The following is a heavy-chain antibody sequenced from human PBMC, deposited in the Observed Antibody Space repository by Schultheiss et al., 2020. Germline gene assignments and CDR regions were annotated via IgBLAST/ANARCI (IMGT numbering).Heavy chain of an antibody. D-gene: IGHD3-22*01. CDR3: ARGKGYYDETGSKSYSFDL. V-gene: IGHV3-13*05. J-gene: IGHJ4*02. Sequence: GGSLRLSCAASGFTFSNYDMHWVRQPTGKGLEWVSTIAIAADPHYSASVKGRFTISRENAKSSLHLQMNSLRVGDTAVYYCARGKGYYDETGSKSYSFDLWGPGTLVTVSS. CDR1: GFTFSNYD. CDR2: IAIAADP.